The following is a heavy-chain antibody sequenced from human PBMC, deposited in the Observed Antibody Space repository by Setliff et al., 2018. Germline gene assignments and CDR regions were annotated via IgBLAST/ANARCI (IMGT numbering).Heavy chain of an antibody. CDR1: GVSISSYY. CDR3: ARLSWNGLRYYGLDV. CDR2: IQKSGST. V-gene: IGHV4-59*01. D-gene: IGHD3-3*01. J-gene: IGHJ6*02. Sequence: SETLSLTCNVSGVSISSYYWSWIRLPPGKGLESIGYIQKSGSTNYNPSLMSRVSISVDTSKNQFSLKLRSVTAADTAVYYCARLSWNGLRYYGLDVWGQGTTVTVSS.